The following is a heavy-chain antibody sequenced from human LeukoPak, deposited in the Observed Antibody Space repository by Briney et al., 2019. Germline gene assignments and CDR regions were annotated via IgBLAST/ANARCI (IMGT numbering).Heavy chain of an antibody. Sequence: ASVKVSCKASGYTFTSYYMHWVRQAPGQGLEWMGIINPSGGSTSYAQKFQGRVTMTRDMSTSTVYMELSSLRSEDTAVYYCARVADQGRDSGWYEDYWGQGTLVTVSS. J-gene: IGHJ4*02. CDR3: ARVADQGRDSGWYEDY. CDR2: INPSGGST. CDR1: GYTFTSYY. D-gene: IGHD6-19*01. V-gene: IGHV1-46*01.